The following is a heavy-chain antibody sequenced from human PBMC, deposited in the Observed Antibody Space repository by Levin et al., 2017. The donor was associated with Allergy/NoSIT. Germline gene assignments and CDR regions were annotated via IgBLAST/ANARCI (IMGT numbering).Heavy chain of an antibody. CDR1: GGSISSGDYY. J-gene: IGHJ4*02. CDR3: ARDGYYDILTGYFPLDY. D-gene: IGHD3-9*01. Sequence: LRLSCTVSGGSISSGDYYWSWIRQPPGKGLEWIGYIYYSGSTYYNPSLKSRVTISVDTSKNQFSLKLSSVTAADTAVYYCARDGYYDILTGYFPLDYWGQGTLVTVSS. V-gene: IGHV4-30-4*01. CDR2: IYYSGST.